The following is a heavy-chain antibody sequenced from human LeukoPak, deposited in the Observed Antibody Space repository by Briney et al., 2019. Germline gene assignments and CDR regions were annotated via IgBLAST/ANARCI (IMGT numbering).Heavy chain of an antibody. CDR3: ARGSNEFYYGMDV. CDR2: INHSGST. J-gene: IGHJ6*02. Sequence: SETLSLTCAVYGGSFSGYYWSWIRQPPGKGLEWIGEINHSGSTNYNPSLKSRVTISVDTSKDQFSLKLSSVTAADTAVYYCARGSNEFYYGMDVWGQGTTVTVSS. CDR1: GGSFSGYY. V-gene: IGHV4-34*01. D-gene: IGHD1-1*01.